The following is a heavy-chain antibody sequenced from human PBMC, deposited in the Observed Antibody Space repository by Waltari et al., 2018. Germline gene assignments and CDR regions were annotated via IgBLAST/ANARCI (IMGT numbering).Heavy chain of an antibody. V-gene: IGHV3-30*02. CDR3: AKGPDSSGYFSTWLDP. J-gene: IGHJ5*02. Sequence: VQLVESGGGLVQPGGSLKLSCATSGFTFSSSAMTWVRQVPGKGLEWVAFIWSDENNKHYADSVQGRFTISRDNSKNTVFLQMDRLTTDDTAVYYCAKGPDSSGYFSTWLDPWGQGILVTVSS. D-gene: IGHD3-22*01. CDR2: IWSDENNK. CDR1: GFTFSSSA.